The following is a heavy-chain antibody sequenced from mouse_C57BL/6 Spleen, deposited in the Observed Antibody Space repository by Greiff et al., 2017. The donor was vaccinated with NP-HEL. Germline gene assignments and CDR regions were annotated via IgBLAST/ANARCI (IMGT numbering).Heavy chain of an antibody. Sequence: VQLQQSGAELVKPGASVKMSCKASGYTFTSYWITWVKQRPGQGLEWIGDIYPGSGSTNYNEKFKSKATLTVDTSSSTAYMQLSSLTSEDSAVYYCARVTYYYGSSYGYAMDYWGQGTSVTVSS. CDR1: GYTFTSYW. J-gene: IGHJ4*01. V-gene: IGHV1-55*01. D-gene: IGHD1-1*01. CDR3: ARVTYYYGSSYGYAMDY. CDR2: IYPGSGST.